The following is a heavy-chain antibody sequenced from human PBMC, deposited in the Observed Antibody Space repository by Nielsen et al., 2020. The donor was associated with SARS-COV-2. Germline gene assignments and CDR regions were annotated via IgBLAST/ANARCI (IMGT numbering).Heavy chain of an antibody. CDR2: INSDGSTT. CDR1: GFTFSGYW. Sequence: EGSLRLSCAASGFTFSGYWMHWVRQAVGKGPVWVALINSDGSTTTYADSAKGRFTISRDNAKKTLYLQMNSLRAEDTAVYYCARDLRFGEDFDYWGQGTLVTVSS. V-gene: IGHV3-74*03. J-gene: IGHJ4*02. CDR3: ARDLRFGEDFDY. D-gene: IGHD3-10*01.